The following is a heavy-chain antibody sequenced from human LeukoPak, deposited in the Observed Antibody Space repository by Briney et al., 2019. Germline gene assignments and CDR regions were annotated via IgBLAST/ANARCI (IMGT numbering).Heavy chain of an antibody. V-gene: IGHV1-2*06. CDR1: GYTFTRYY. Sequence: ASVKVSCKASGYTFTRYYMHWVRQAPGQGLEWMGRINPNSGGTNYAQKFQGRVTMTRDTSISTAYMELSRLRSDDTAVYYCARGEIWFSAFDIWGQGTMVTVSS. J-gene: IGHJ3*02. CDR3: ARGEIWFSAFDI. D-gene: IGHD3-10*01. CDR2: INPNSGGT.